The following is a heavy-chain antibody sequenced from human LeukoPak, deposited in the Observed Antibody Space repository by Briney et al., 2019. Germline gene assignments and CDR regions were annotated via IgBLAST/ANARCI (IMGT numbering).Heavy chain of an antibody. CDR3: ARLGTVDTAMVYYFDY. D-gene: IGHD5-18*01. CDR1: GGSISSYY. V-gene: IGHV4-59*08. CDR2: IYYSGST. Sequence: SETLSLTCTVSGGSISSYYWSWIRQPPGKGLKWIGYIYYSGSTNYNPSLKSRATISVDTSKNQFSLKLSTVTAADTAVYYCARLGTVDTAMVYYFDYWGQGTLVTVSS. J-gene: IGHJ4*02.